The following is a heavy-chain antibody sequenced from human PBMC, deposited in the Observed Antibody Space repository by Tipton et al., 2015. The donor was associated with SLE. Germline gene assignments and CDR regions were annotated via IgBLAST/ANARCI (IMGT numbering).Heavy chain of an antibody. V-gene: IGHV4-34*01. CDR1: GGSFSGYY. J-gene: IGHJ5*02. CDR3: ARHPDFWSGQRWFDP. CDR2: INHSGST. Sequence: TLSLTCAVYGGSFSGYYWNWIRQPPGKGLEWIGEINHSGSTNYNPSLKSRVTISVDTSKNQFSLKLSSVTAADTAVYYCARHPDFWSGQRWFDPWGQGTLVTVSS. D-gene: IGHD3-3*01.